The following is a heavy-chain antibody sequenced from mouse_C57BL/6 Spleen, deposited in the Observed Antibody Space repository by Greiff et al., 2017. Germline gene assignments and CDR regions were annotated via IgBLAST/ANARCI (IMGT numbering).Heavy chain of an antibody. CDR2: IWSGGST. D-gene: IGHD4-1*01. CDR1: GFSLTSYG. CDR3: ASLTYYFDY. Sequence: QVQLQQSGPGLVQPSQSLSITCTVSGFSLTSYGVHWVRQSPGKGLEWLGVIWSGGSTDYTAAFISRLSSSKDNSKSQVFFKMNSLQADDTAIYYCASLTYYFDYWGQGTTLTVSS. J-gene: IGHJ2*01. V-gene: IGHV2-2*01.